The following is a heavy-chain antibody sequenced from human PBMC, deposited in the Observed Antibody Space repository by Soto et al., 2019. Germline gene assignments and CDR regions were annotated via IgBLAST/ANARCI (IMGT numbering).Heavy chain of an antibody. Sequence: PSETLSLTCTVSGGSISNYYWSWIRQPPGRGLEWIGHIFYSGSTNYNPALKSRVTISVDTSKNQFSLKLSSVTAADMAVYYCARAYGYYIXYWGQGTLVXVSS. CDR3: ARAYGYYIXY. D-gene: IGHD4-17*01. V-gene: IGHV4-59*01. J-gene: IGHJ4*02. CDR2: IFYSGST. CDR1: GGSISNYY.